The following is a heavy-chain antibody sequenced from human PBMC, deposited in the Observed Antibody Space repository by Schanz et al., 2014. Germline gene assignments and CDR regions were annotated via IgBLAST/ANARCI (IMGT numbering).Heavy chain of an antibody. V-gene: IGHV3-11*05. D-gene: IGHD3-9*01. CDR2: ISGTTTYT. CDR1: GFTVSSNH. CDR3: ARDAADFYDILTEEDY. Sequence: GQLAESGGGLVQPGGSLRLSCAVSGFTVSSNHMSWVRQAPGKGLEWVSYISGTTTYTNYADSVKGRFTISRDNAKNSLYLQMNSLRAEDTAVYYCARDAADFYDILTEEDYWGQGTLVTVSS. J-gene: IGHJ4*02.